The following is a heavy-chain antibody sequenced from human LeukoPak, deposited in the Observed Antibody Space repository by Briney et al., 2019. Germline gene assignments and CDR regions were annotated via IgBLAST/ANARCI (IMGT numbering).Heavy chain of an antibody. D-gene: IGHD3-16*01. CDR2: IKTKTHGGTT. V-gene: IGHV3-15*01. Sequence: SGGSLRLSCRASVFAFRNAWMNWVRQAPGKGLEWVGRIKTKTHGGTTDYAAPVKGRFTISRDDSENILYLQMNSLKTEDTAIYYCTTDPFDYGDYYYDIDVWGQGTAVTVSS. J-gene: IGHJ6*02. CDR1: VFAFRNAW. CDR3: TTDPFDYGDYYYDIDV.